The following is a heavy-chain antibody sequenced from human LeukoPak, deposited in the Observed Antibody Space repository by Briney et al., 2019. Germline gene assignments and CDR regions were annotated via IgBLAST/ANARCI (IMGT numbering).Heavy chain of an antibody. J-gene: IGHJ2*01. Sequence: KPSETLSLTCNVSGGSIGTYYWTWIRQPPGKGLEWIGYVYYSGYTSYNPSLKSRVTLSVDTSKNHFSLNLISVTAADTAVYFCAREVSREYFDLWGRGTLVTVSP. CDR2: VYYSGYT. V-gene: IGHV4-59*01. D-gene: IGHD3-10*01. CDR1: GGSIGTYY. CDR3: AREVSREYFDL.